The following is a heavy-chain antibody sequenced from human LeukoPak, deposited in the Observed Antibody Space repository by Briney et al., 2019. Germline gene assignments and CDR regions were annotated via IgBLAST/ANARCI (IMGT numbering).Heavy chain of an antibody. CDR2: INHSGST. Sequence: PSETLSLTCAVYGGSFSGYYWSWIRQPPGKGLEWIGEINHSGSTNYNPSLKGRVTISVDTSKNQFSLKLSSVTAADTAVYYCARRYQLGRIYYYYYMDVWGKGTTVTVSS. CDR1: GGSFSGYY. CDR3: ARRYQLGRIYYYYYMDV. V-gene: IGHV4-34*01. D-gene: IGHD2-2*01. J-gene: IGHJ6*03.